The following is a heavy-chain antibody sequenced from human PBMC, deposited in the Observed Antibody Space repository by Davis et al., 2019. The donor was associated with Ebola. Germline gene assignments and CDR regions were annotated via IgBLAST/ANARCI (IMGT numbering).Heavy chain of an antibody. CDR1: GFIFRNYV. D-gene: IGHD3-10*01. Sequence: GGSLRLSCEPSGFIFRNYVMSWIRQAPGKGLEWVSYISSSGSTIYYADSVKGRFTISRDNAKNSLYLQMNSLRAEDTAVYYCARDGAPRITMVRGEGWFDPWGQGTLVTVSS. V-gene: IGHV3-11*01. J-gene: IGHJ5*02. CDR3: ARDGAPRITMVRGEGWFDP. CDR2: ISSSGSTI.